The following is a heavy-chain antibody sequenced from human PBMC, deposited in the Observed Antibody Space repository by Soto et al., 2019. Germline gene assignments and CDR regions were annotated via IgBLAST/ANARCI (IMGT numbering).Heavy chain of an antibody. Sequence: SETLSLTCTVSGGSVSSGAYYWGWVRQNPGKGLEWIGYIHYRGNTYYNPSLKSRVTISVDTSKNQFSLKLSSVTAADTAVYYCARGDNWNYSAFDIWGQGTMVTVSS. J-gene: IGHJ3*02. CDR3: ARGDNWNYSAFDI. CDR2: IHYRGNT. V-gene: IGHV4-61*08. D-gene: IGHD1-7*01. CDR1: GGSVSSGAYY.